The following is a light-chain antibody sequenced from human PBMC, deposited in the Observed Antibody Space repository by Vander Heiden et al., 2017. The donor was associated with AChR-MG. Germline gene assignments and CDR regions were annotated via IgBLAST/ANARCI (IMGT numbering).Light chain of an antibody. V-gene: IGLV2-14*01. J-gene: IGLJ2*01. CDR2: EVS. Sequence: QSALTQPASVSGSPGQSITISCTGTSSDVGGYNYVSWYQQHPGKAPKVMIYEVSNRPSGVSNCFSGSKSGNTASLTISGLRAEDEADYYCSSYTTSSTVIFGGGTKLTVL. CDR1: SSDVGGYNY. CDR3: SSYTTSSTVI.